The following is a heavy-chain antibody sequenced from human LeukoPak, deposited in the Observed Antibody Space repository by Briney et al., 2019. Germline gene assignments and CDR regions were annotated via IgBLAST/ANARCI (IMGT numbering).Heavy chain of an antibody. CDR1: GGSFSGFY. V-gene: IGHV4-34*01. J-gene: IGHJ5*02. Sequence: SETLSLTCAVYGGSFSGFYWSWVRQPPGKGLEWIGEINHSGSTHYNPSFKSRVTILVDTSRNQFSLKLTSVTAADTAVYYCARGPDWGSHFAWFAPWAQGTLVTVSS. CDR3: ARGPDWGSHFAWFAP. D-gene: IGHD3-16*01. CDR2: INHSGST.